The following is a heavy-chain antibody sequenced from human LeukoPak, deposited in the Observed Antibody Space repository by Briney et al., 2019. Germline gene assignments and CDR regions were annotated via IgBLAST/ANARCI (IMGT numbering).Heavy chain of an antibody. V-gene: IGHV1-2*02. J-gene: IGHJ5*02. CDR3: ARDLNGGNSA. CDR2: INPSSGGT. CDR1: GYTFTDYY. Sequence: ASVKVSCKASGYTFTDYYMHWVRQAPGQGLEWTGWINPSSGGTNYAQKFQGRVTMTRDTSINIDYMELSSLRSDDTAVYYCARDLNGGNSAWGQGTLVTVSS. D-gene: IGHD4-23*01.